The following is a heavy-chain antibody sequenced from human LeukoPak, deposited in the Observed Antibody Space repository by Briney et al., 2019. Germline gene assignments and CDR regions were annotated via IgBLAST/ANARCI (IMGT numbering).Heavy chain of an antibody. Sequence: PGRSLRLSCAASGFTFDDYAMHWVRQAPGKGLEWVSGISWNSGSIGYADSVKGRFTISRDNAKNSLYLQMNSLRAEDTALYYCAKGVVRPYYYYGMDVWGQGTTVTVSS. D-gene: IGHD2-15*01. J-gene: IGHJ6*02. CDR3: AKGVVRPYYYYGMDV. CDR1: GFTFDDYA. V-gene: IGHV3-9*01. CDR2: ISWNSGSI.